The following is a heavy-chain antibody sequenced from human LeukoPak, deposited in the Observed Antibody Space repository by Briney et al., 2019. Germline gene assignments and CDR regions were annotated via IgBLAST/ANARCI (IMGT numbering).Heavy chain of an antibody. CDR1: GYTLTELS. D-gene: IGHD2-8*02. J-gene: IGHJ6*02. V-gene: IGHV1-24*01. CDR3: AALTTVGRGRLTQYYYYYGMDV. Sequence: ASVKVSCKVSGYTLTELSMHWVRQAPGKGLEWMGGFDPEDGETIYAQKFQGRVTMTEDTSTDTAYMELSSLRSEDTAVYYCAALTTVGRGRLTQYYYYYGMDVWGQGTTVTVSS. CDR2: FDPEDGET.